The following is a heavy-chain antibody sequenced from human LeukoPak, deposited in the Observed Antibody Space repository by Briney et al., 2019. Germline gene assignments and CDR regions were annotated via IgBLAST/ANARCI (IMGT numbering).Heavy chain of an antibody. CDR1: GVTFSSYS. V-gene: IGHV3-21*01. D-gene: IGHD1-26*01. CDR2: ISSSSSYI. Sequence: AGSLSLSCAASGVTFSSYSMNWVRQAPGKGLEWVASISSSSSYIYYAASVKGGITISNEYTKNSSLMQITSTRAENDAVYYCAREDVGMDVWGQGSTVTVSS. J-gene: IGHJ6*02. CDR3: AREDVGMDV.